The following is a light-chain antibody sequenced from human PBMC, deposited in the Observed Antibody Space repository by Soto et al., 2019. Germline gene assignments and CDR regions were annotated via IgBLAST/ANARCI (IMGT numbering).Light chain of an antibody. CDR2: GVS. CDR3: QQVSGYPLS. V-gene: IGKV3-20*01. J-gene: IGKJ4*01. Sequence: ELVLTQSPGTLSLSPGERATLSCRASQSLSSRNLAWYQQKPGQAPRPLIYGVSSRATGIPDRFSGSASGTEFTLTISSLQPEDFATYYCQQVSGYPLSFGGGTKVDI. CDR1: QSLSSRN.